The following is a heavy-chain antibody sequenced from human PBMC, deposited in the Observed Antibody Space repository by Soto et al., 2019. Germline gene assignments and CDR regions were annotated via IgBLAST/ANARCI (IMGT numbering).Heavy chain of an antibody. Sequence: PVGSLRIACAACGFSFFTYAMSWVRHAPGRGLEWVASITDSGDSTYYADSVKGRFTISRDTSKNTLYLQMRSLGAEDTAVYYCANVFYHTSDYYSHSDYSGQGTLVTVSS. CDR3: ANVFYHTSDYYSHSDY. V-gene: IGHV3-23*01. CDR2: ITDSGDST. J-gene: IGHJ4*02. CDR1: GFSFFTYA. D-gene: IGHD3-22*01.